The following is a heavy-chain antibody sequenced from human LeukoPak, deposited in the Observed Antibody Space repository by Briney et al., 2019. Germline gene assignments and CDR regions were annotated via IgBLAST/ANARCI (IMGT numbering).Heavy chain of an antibody. V-gene: IGHV1-46*01. J-gene: IGHJ4*02. CDR2: INPNDGST. D-gene: IGHD3-22*01. CDR1: GYTFTTYW. CDR3: ARENYYDGSGSPSASAPVDH. Sequence: ASVTVSCKASGYTFTTYWIQWVRQAPGQGLEWVALINPNDGSTTYAHKFQGRVTMTRDTSTSTVYMELRSLRSDDTAVYYCARENYYDGSGSPSASAPVDHWGQGTLVTVSS.